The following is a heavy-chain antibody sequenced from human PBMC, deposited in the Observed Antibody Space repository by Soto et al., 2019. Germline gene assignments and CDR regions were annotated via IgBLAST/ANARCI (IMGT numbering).Heavy chain of an antibody. J-gene: IGHJ2*01. CDR3: TRFFGDEGYYFDV. CDR1: GFTFSGSA. V-gene: IGHV3-73*02. Sequence: EVQLVESGGGLVQPGGSLELSCEASGFTFSGSAMHWVRQASGKGLEWVGRIRSKTNTYATAYAASVKGRFTIFRDDSKYTAYLQMNHLKTEYTAVYYCTRFFGDEGYYFDVLGRVILVTVSS. D-gene: IGHD3-16*01. CDR2: IRSKTNTYAT.